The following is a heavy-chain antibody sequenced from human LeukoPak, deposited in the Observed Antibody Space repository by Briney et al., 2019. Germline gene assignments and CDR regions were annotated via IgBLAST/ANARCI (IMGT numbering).Heavy chain of an antibody. Sequence: PSETLSLTCTVSGGSISSYYWSWIRQPPGKGLEWIGYIYYSGSTNYNPSLKSRVTISVDTSKNQFSLKLSSVTAADTAVYYCARYYCIGGSCYFDYWGQGTLVTVSS. CDR2: IYYSGST. CDR1: GGSISSYY. V-gene: IGHV4-59*01. CDR3: ARYYCIGGSCYFDY. J-gene: IGHJ4*02. D-gene: IGHD2-15*01.